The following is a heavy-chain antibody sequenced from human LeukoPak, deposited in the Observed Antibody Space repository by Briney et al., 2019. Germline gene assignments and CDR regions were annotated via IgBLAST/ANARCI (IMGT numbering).Heavy chain of an antibody. Sequence: SETLSLTCAVYGGSFSGYYWSWIRQPPGKGLEWIGEINHSGSTNYNPSLKCRVTISVDTSKDQFSLKLSSVTAADTAVYYCARHDLYYYDSSGYPLFDYWGQGTLVTVSS. J-gene: IGHJ4*02. CDR2: INHSGST. D-gene: IGHD3-22*01. CDR1: GGSFSGYY. CDR3: ARHDLYYYDSSGYPLFDY. V-gene: IGHV4-34*01.